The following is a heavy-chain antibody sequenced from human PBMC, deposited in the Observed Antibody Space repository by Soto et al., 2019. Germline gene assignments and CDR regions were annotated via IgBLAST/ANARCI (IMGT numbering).Heavy chain of an antibody. CDR3: AREERITIFGVVTTYGMDV. J-gene: IGHJ6*02. Sequence: SETLSLTCAVYGGSFSGYYWSWIRQPPGKGLEWIGEINHSGSTNYNPSLKSRVTISVDTSKNQFSLKLSSVTAADTAVYYCAREERITIFGVVTTYGMDVWGQGTTVTVSS. CDR1: GGSFSGYY. V-gene: IGHV4-34*01. CDR2: INHSGST. D-gene: IGHD3-3*01.